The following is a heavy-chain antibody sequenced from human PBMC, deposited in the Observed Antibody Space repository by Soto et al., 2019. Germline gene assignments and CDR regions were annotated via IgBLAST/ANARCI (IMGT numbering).Heavy chain of an antibody. D-gene: IGHD3-3*01. CDR1: GLNFDDFA. CDR2: ITWNSRVL. J-gene: IGHJ4*02. CDR3: AKGRYDFWSPYYFDS. V-gene: IGHV3-9*01. Sequence: DVQLVESGGRLVQPGRSLRLSCVGTGLNFDDFAMHWVRQAPGKGLEWVSGITWNSRVLAYADSVKGRFTISRDNARNCLYLQMDSLRDEDTALYYCAKGRYDFWSPYYFDSWGQGTLVTVSS.